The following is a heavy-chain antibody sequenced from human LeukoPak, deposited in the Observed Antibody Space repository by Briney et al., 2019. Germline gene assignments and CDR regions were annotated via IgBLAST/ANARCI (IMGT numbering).Heavy chain of an antibody. CDR1: GFTFSGYA. V-gene: IGHV3-30-3*01. D-gene: IGHD1/OR15-1a*01. Sequence: PGGSLRLSCEASGFTFSGYAMHWVRQAPGKGLEWVSVTSYDESNKYYADSVKGRFTISRDNSKNTLYLQMNSLRAEDTAVYYCARTGTDAFDIWGQGTMVTVSS. J-gene: IGHJ3*02. CDR3: ARTGTDAFDI. CDR2: TSYDESNK.